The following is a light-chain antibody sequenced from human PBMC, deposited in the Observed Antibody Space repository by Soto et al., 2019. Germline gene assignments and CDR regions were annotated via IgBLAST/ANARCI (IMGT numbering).Light chain of an antibody. J-gene: IGLJ1*01. CDR2: EVN. CDR3: SSYAGINNLGV. Sequence: QSVLAQPPSASGSPGQSVTMSCTGTSSDGGGYKYVSWYQQHPGKAPKLMIFEVNKQPSGVPDRFSGSKSGNTASLTVSGLQAEDEADYYCSSYAGINNLGVFGTGTKLTVL. CDR1: SSDGGGYKY. V-gene: IGLV2-8*01.